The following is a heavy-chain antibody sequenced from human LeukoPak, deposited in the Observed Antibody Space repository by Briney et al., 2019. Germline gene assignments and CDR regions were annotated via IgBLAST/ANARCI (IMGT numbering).Heavy chain of an antibody. J-gene: IGHJ6*03. CDR3: AKDFSHDFWSGYYSYYYYMDV. D-gene: IGHD3-3*01. CDR2: IRYDGSNK. Sequence: GGSLRLSCAASGFTFSSYGMRWVRQAPGKGLEWVAFIRYDGSNKYYADSVKGRFTISRDNSKNTLYLQMNSLRAEDTAVYYCAKDFSHDFWSGYYSYYYYMDVWGKGTTVTVSS. V-gene: IGHV3-30*02. CDR1: GFTFSSYG.